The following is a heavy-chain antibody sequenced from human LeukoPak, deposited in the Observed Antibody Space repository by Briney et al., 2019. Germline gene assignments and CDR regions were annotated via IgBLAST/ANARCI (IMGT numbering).Heavy chain of an antibody. V-gene: IGHV4-39*07. D-gene: IGHD6-19*01. CDR2: IYYSGST. Sequence: SQTLSLTCTVSGGSISSGSYYWGWIRQPPGKGLEWIGSIYYSGSTYYNPSLKSRVTISVDTSKNQFSLKLSSVTAADTAVYYCARGPRTSPVAGTIYFDYWGQGTLVTVSS. J-gene: IGHJ4*02. CDR3: ARGPRTSPVAGTIYFDY. CDR1: GGSISSGSYY.